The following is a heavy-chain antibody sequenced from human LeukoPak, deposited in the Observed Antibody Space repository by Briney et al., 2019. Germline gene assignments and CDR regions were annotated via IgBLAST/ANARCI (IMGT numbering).Heavy chain of an antibody. CDR3: ARDKGDDFWSGLSYGMDV. CDR1: GYTFTSYG. CDR2: ISAYNGNT. D-gene: IGHD3-3*01. Sequence: ASVKVSCTASGYTFTSYGISWVRQAPGQGLEWMGWISAYNGNTNYAQKLQGRVTMTTDTSTSTAYMELRSLRSDDTAVYYCARDKGDDFWSGLSYGMDVWGQGTTVTVSS. V-gene: IGHV1-18*01. J-gene: IGHJ6*02.